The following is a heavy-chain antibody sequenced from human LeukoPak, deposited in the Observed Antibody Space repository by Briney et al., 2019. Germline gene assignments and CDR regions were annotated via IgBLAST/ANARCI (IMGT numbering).Heavy chain of an antibody. J-gene: IGHJ6*03. CDR2: INPNSGGT. CDR3: ARDQEPAAIFKYYYYMDV. D-gene: IGHD2-2*01. CDR1: GYTFTGYY. Sequence: ASVKVSCKASGYTFTGYYMHWVQQAPGQGLEWMGWINPNSGGTNYAQKFQGRVTMTRDTSISTAYMELSRLRSDDTAVYYCARDQEPAAIFKYYYYMDVWGKGTTVTISS. V-gene: IGHV1-2*02.